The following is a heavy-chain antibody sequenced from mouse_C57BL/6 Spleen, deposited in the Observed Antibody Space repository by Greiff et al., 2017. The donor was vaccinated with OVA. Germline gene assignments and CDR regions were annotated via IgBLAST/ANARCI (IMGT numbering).Heavy chain of an antibody. D-gene: IGHD1-1*01. CDR1: GFTFSSYA. Sequence: EVKVEESGGGLVKPGGSLKLSCAASGFTFSSYAMSWVRQTPEKRLEWVATISDGGSYTYYPDNVKGRFTISRDNAKNNLYLQMRHLKSEDTAMYYCAREGYYYGSRYFDVWGTGTTVTVSS. V-gene: IGHV5-4*01. CDR3: AREGYYYGSRYFDV. CDR2: ISDGGSYT. J-gene: IGHJ1*03.